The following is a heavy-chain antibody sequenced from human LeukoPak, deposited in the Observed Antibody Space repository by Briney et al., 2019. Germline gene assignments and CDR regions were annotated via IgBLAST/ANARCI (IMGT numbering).Heavy chain of an antibody. CDR2: IIPIFGTA. V-gene: IGHV1-69*05. D-gene: IGHD6-13*01. Sequence: GSSVKVSCKASGGTFSSYAISWVRQAPGQGLEWMGGIIPIFGTANYAQKLQGRVTMTTDTSTSTAYMELRSLRSDDTAVYYCARDSTPYHSSSWYVNWGQGTLVTVSS. J-gene: IGHJ4*02. CDR1: GGTFSSYA. CDR3: ARDSTPYHSSSWYVN.